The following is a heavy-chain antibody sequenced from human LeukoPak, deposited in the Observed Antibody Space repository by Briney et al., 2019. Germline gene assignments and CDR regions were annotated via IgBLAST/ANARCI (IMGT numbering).Heavy chain of an antibody. D-gene: IGHD1-26*01. CDR3: AKEGVGATSHFDY. Sequence: PGGSLRLSCAASGFTFSSYGMHWVRHAPGKGLEWVAFIRYDGSNKYYADSVKDRFTISRDNSKSTLYLQMTSLRAEDTAVYYCAKEGVGATSHFDYWGQGTLVTVSS. CDR2: IRYDGSNK. V-gene: IGHV3-30*02. CDR1: GFTFSSYG. J-gene: IGHJ4*02.